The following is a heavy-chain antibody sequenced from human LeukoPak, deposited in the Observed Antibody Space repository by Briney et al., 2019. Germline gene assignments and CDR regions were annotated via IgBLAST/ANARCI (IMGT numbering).Heavy chain of an antibody. J-gene: IGHJ3*02. CDR3: ARRRWEGFGGSFDI. V-gene: IGHV4-39*02. CDR2: IYYSGST. CDR1: GGSISSSSYY. Sequence: SETLSLTCTVSGGSISSSSYYWGWIRQPPGKGLEWIGSIYYSGSTYYNPSLKSRVIVSIDASQNHFSVNLRSVTAADTAIYYCARRRWEGFGGSFDIWGQGTMVTVSS. D-gene: IGHD3-10*01.